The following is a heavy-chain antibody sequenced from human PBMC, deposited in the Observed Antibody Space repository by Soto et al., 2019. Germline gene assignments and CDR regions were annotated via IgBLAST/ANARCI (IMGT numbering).Heavy chain of an antibody. CDR1: AGSISSGGYS. J-gene: IGHJ6*02. CDR3: ARGGGSCSRTSCSYPYYYGMDV. D-gene: IGHD2-2*01. Sequence: SETLSLTCAVSAGSISSGGYSWTWIRQPPGKGLEWIGYISHSGSTYYNPSLKGRVTISVDRSKNQFSLKLGSVTAADTAVYYCARGGGSCSRTSCSYPYYYGMDVWGQGTTVTVSS. V-gene: IGHV4-30-2*01. CDR2: ISHSGST.